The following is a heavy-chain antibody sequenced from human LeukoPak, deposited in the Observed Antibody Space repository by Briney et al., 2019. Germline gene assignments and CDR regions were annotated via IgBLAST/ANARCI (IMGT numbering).Heavy chain of an antibody. V-gene: IGHV4-34*01. J-gene: IGHJ4*02. CDR3: ARRGLHTLSPFDY. Sequence: SETLSLTCAVYGGSFSGYYWSWIRQPPGKGLEWIGEINHSGSTNYNPSLKSRVTISVDTSKNQFSLKLSSVTAADTAVYYCARRGLHTLSPFDYWGRGTLVTVSS. CDR1: GGSFSGYY. D-gene: IGHD2-21*02. CDR2: INHSGST.